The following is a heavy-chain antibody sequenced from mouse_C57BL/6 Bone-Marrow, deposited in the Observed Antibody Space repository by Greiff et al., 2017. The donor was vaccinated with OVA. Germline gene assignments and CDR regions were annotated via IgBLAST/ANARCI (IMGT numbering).Heavy chain of an antibody. Sequence: VQLQQSGPVLVKPGASVKMSCKASGYTFTDYYMNWVKQSHGKSLEWIGVINPYNGGTSYNQKFKGKATLTVDKSSSTAYMELNSLTSEDSAVYYCARSNWDGGYFDVWGTGTTVTVSS. D-gene: IGHD4-1*01. CDR1: GYTFTDYY. V-gene: IGHV1-19*01. CDR2: INPYNGGT. CDR3: ARSNWDGGYFDV. J-gene: IGHJ1*03.